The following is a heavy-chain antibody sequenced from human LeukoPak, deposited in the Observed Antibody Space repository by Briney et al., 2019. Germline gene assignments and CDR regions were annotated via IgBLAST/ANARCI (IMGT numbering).Heavy chain of an antibody. Sequence: ASVKVSCKASGYTFTSYDINRVRQATGQGLEWMGWMNPNSGNTGYAQKFQGRVTMTRNTSISTAYMELSSLRSEDTAVYYCARGFSWYYYNILAWFDPWGQGTLVTVSS. CDR1: GYTFTSYD. J-gene: IGHJ5*02. D-gene: IGHD6-13*01. CDR3: ARGFSWYYYNILAWFDP. CDR2: MNPNSGNT. V-gene: IGHV1-8*01.